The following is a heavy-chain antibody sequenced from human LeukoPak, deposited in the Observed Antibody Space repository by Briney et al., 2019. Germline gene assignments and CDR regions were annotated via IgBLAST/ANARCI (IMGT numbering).Heavy chain of an antibody. D-gene: IGHD5-24*01. CDR3: ARGSGYNSGVDY. CDR1: GGSISSYY. J-gene: IGHJ4*02. V-gene: IGHV4-59*01. Sequence: SETLSLTCTVSGGSISSYYWSWIRQPPGKGLEWIGYIYYSGSTNYNPSLKSRVTISVDTSKNQFSLKLSSVTAADTAVYYCARGSGYNSGVDYWGRGTLVTVSS. CDR2: IYYSGST.